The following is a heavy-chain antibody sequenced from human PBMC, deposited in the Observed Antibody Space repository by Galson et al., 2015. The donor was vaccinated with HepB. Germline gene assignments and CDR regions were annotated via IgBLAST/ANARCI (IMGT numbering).Heavy chain of an antibody. J-gene: IGHJ4*02. CDR2: IYWDDDK. V-gene: IGHV2-5*02. CDR1: GFSLSTSGVG. CDR3: AHSVGGNTMVRGVISSLVDY. D-gene: IGHD3-10*01. Sequence: TLTSTFSGFSLSTSGVGVGWIRQPPGKALEWLALIYWDDDKRYSPSLKSRLTITKDTSKNQVVLTMTNMDPVDTATYYCAHSVGGNTMVRGVISSLVDYWGQGTLVTVSS.